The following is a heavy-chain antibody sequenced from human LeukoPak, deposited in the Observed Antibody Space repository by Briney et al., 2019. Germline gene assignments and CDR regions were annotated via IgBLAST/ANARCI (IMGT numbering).Heavy chain of an antibody. CDR2: ISGDGGST. J-gene: IGHJ4*02. V-gene: IGHV3-43*02. CDR1: GFTFDDYA. Sequence: PGGSLRLSCAASGFTFDDYAMHWVRQAPGKGLEWVSLISGDGGSTYYADSVKGRFTISRDNGKNSLYLQMNSLRTEDTALYYCANLHGDYPIDYWGQGTLVTVSS. CDR3: ANLHGDYPIDY. D-gene: IGHD4-17*01.